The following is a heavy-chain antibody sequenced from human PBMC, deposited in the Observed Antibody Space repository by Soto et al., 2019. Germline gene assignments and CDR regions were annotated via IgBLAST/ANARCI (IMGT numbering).Heavy chain of an antibody. V-gene: IGHV2-70*04. Sequence: ESGPTLVNPTQTLTLTCTFSGFSLITGGVRVSWIRQPPGQALEWLARIDGDDNKYYSASLRTRLTISKDTSKNQVVLTMTNMDPVDTATYYCSRTMPTSGTFDYWGQGALVTVSS. CDR3: SRTMPTSGTFDY. CDR1: GFSLITGGVR. CDR2: IDGDDNK. J-gene: IGHJ4*02. D-gene: IGHD2-2*01.